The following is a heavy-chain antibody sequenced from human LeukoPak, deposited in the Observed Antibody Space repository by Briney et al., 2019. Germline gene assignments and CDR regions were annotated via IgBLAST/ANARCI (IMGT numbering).Heavy chain of an antibody. V-gene: IGHV3-30*02. J-gene: IGHJ4*02. D-gene: IGHD1-26*01. CDR3: AREVGALDY. CDR1: GFTFSTCG. Sequence: GGSLRLSCAGSGFTFSTCGMHWVRQAPGKGLEWVAFIRYDGRNKYYADSVKGRFTISRDNSKNTLYLQMNSLRAEDTAVYYCAREVGALDYWGQGTLVTVSS. CDR2: IRYDGRNK.